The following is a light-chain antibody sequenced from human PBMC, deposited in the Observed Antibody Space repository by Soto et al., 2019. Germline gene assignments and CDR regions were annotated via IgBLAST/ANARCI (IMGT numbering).Light chain of an antibody. CDR3: ISYAGSSIWV. CDR2: DVS. V-gene: IGLV2-8*01. CDR1: SSDVGAYNY. J-gene: IGLJ3*02. Sequence: QSALTQPPSASGSPGQSVTISCTGTSSDVGAYNYVSWYQQHPGKAPKLMIYDVSKRPSGVPDRFSGSKPGNTASLTVSGLQAEDEADFYCISYAGSSIWVFGGGTKLTVL.